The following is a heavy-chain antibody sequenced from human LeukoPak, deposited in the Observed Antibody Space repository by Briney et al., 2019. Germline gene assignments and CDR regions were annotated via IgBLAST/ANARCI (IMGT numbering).Heavy chain of an antibody. CDR1: GFKFSSSW. CDR2: INQHGSEE. V-gene: IGHV3-7*01. CDR3: ATALDYYGSGPVDY. D-gene: IGHD3-10*01. J-gene: IGHJ4*02. Sequence: PGGSLRLSCAASGFKFSSSWMSWVRQAPGKGLEWAANINQHGSEEYYVDSVKGRCFISRDNAKQSVYLQINSLRVEDTAVYYCATALDYYGSGPVDYWGQGALVTVSS.